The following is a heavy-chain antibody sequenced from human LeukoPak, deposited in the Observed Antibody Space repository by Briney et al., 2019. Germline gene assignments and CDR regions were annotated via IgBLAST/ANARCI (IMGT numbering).Heavy chain of an antibody. CDR2: LSYDGSNR. CDR3: AKDASTVTLRADY. D-gene: IGHD4-17*01. CDR1: GFTFSSFG. V-gene: IGHV3-30*18. J-gene: IGHJ4*02. Sequence: GRSLRLSCAASGFTFSSFGMHWVRQAPGKGLEWVAVLSYDGSNRYYADSVKGRFTISRDNSKNTLYLQMNSLRAEHTAVYYCAKDASTVTLRADYWGQGTLVTVSS.